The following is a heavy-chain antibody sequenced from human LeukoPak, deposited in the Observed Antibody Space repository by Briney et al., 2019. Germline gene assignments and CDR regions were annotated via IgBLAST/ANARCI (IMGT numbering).Heavy chain of an antibody. Sequence: PSETLSLTCAVYGGSFSGYYWSWIRQPPGKGLEWIGEINHSGSTNYNPSLKSRVTISVDTSKNQFSLKLSSVTAADTAVYYCARDITGMITSPAGFDYWGQGALVTVSS. CDR3: ARDITGMITSPAGFDY. J-gene: IGHJ4*02. CDR2: INHSGST. CDR1: GGSFSGYY. D-gene: IGHD3-16*01. V-gene: IGHV4-34*01.